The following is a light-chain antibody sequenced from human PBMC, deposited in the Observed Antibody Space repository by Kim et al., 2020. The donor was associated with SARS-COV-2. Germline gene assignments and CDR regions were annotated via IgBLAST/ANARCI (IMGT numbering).Light chain of an antibody. CDR2: GAS. CDR1: QSVSSSY. CDR3: QQYYSTPIT. V-gene: IGKV3-20*01. Sequence: SPGERATLSCRASQSVSSSYLAWYQQKPGQAPRLLIYGASSRATGIPDRFSGSGSGTDFTLTISSLQAEDVAVYYCQQYYSTPITFGQGTRLEIK. J-gene: IGKJ5*01.